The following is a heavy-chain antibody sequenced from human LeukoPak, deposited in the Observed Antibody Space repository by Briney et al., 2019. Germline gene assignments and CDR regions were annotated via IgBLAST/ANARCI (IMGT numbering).Heavy chain of an antibody. Sequence: SETLSLTCTVSGGSISSYYWSWIRQPPGKGLEWIGSIYHSGNTYYNASLQSRVTISVDTSQNQFSLKLSSVTAADTALYYCAREITTYYMDVWGKGTTVTVSS. V-gene: IGHV4-38-2*02. CDR3: AREITTYYMDV. CDR1: GGSISSYY. D-gene: IGHD3-22*01. J-gene: IGHJ6*03. CDR2: IYHSGNT.